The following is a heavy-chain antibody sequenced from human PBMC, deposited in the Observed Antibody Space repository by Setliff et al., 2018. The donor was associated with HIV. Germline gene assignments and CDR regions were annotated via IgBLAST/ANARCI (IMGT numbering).Heavy chain of an antibody. CDR1: GGSISSSSYY. V-gene: IGHV4-39*07. CDR3: ARESRITMIVVVISYFDY. D-gene: IGHD3-22*01. J-gene: IGHJ4*02. Sequence: SETLSLTCTVSGGSISSSSYYWGWIRQPPGKGLEWIGSIYYSGSTYYNPSLKSRVTISVDTSKNQFSLKLSSVTAADTAVYYCARESRITMIVVVISYFDYWGQGTLVTVSS. CDR2: IYYSGST.